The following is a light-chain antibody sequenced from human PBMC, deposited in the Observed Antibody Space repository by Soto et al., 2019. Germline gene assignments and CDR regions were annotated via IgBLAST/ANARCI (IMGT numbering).Light chain of an antibody. J-gene: IGLJ2*01. CDR3: SSYISVSSPVV. V-gene: IGLV2-14*01. Sequence: QPVLTQPASLSGSPGQSITISCTGTSSDVGGYNYVSWYQQHPGKAPKLIIYEVSNRPSGVSYRFSGSKSGNTASLTISGLQAEDEADYYCSSYISVSSPVVFGGGTKLTVL. CDR1: SSDVGGYNY. CDR2: EVS.